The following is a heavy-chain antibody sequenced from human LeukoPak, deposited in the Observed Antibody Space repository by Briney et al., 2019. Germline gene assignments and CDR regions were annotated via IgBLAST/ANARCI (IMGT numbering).Heavy chain of an antibody. CDR3: AEDKQLVRRDGYYYGMDV. Sequence: PGGSLRLSCAASGFTFDDYAMHWVRQAPGKGLEWASGISWNSGSIGYADSVKGRFTISRDNAKNSLYLQMNSLRAEDTALYYCAEDKQLVRRDGYYYGMDVWGQGTTVTVSS. V-gene: IGHV3-9*01. CDR1: GFTFDDYA. CDR2: ISWNSGSI. D-gene: IGHD6-13*01. J-gene: IGHJ6*02.